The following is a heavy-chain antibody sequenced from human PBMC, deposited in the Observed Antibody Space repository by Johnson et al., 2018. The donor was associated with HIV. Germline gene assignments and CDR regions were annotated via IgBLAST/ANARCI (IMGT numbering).Heavy chain of an antibody. CDR3: ATEGGTGAFDI. Sequence: QVQLVESGGALVKPGGSLRLSCAASGFIFSDYYLTWIRQAPGKGLESISFITSSGRTTYYADSVKGRFTISRDNAKNSLYLQMNSLRAEDTAVYYCATEGGTGAFDIWGQGTMVTVSS. CDR1: GFIFSDYY. V-gene: IGHV3-11*04. J-gene: IGHJ3*02. D-gene: IGHD2-15*01. CDR2: ITSSGRTT.